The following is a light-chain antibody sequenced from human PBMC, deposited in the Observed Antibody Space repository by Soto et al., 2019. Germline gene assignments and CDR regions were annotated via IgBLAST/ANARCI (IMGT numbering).Light chain of an antibody. CDR1: QSISRW. Sequence: DIQMTQSPSTLSASVGDRVTITCRASQSISRWLAWYRQKPGKAPKLLIYDATSLESGVPSRFSGSGSGTEFTLTIISLQPDDFATYYCQQYNSYSRTFGQGTKVEIK. V-gene: IGKV1-5*01. J-gene: IGKJ1*01. CDR2: DAT. CDR3: QQYNSYSRT.